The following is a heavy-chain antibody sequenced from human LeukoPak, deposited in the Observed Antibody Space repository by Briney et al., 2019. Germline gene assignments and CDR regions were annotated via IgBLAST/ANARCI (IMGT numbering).Heavy chain of an antibody. CDR1: GGTFSSYA. D-gene: IGHD4-11*01. CDR2: IIPIFGTA. V-gene: IGHV1-69*05. CDR3: ATPKDAFTDGYYFDY. J-gene: IGHJ4*02. Sequence: GASVKVSCKASGGTFSSYAISWVRQAPGQGLEWMGGIIPIFGTANYAQKFQGRVTITTDESTSTAYMELSSLRSEDTAVYYCATPKDAFTDGYYFDYWGQGTLVTVSS.